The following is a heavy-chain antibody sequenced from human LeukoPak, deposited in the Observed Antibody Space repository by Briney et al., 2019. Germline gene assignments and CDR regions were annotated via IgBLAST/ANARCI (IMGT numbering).Heavy chain of an antibody. J-gene: IGHJ4*02. CDR3: ARDPGSHNSSGWYDY. V-gene: IGHV3-53*01. CDR1: GFTVSSNY. CDR2: IYNGGST. Sequence: GGSLRLSCAASGFTVSSNYMSWVRQAPGKGLEWVSVIYNGGSTYYADSVKGRFTISRDNSKNTLYLQMNSLRAEDTAVYYCARDPGSHNSSGWYDYWGQGTLVTVSS. D-gene: IGHD6-19*01.